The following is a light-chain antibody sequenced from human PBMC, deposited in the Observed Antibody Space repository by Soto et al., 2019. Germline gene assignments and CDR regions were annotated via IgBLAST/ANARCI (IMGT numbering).Light chain of an antibody. Sequence: DIQMTQSPSSLSASVGDRVTITCQASQDISNYLNWYQQKPGKAPKLLIYDASNLETGVPSRFSGSGSGTDFTFTISSLQPEDIATYYCQQYDNRPYTWGQGTKLEIK. J-gene: IGKJ2*01. CDR1: QDISNY. CDR3: QQYDNRPYT. V-gene: IGKV1-33*01. CDR2: DAS.